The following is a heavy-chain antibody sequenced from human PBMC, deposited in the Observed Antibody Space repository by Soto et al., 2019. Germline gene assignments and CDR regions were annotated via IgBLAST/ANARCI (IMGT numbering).Heavy chain of an antibody. J-gene: IGHJ6*03. Sequence: SETLSLTCTVSGGSISSYYWSWIRQPPGKGLEWIGYIYYSGSTNYNPSLKSRVTISVDTSKNQFSLKLSSVTAADTAVYYCATRAADYDFWSGYYSYYYYMDVWGKGTTVTVSS. D-gene: IGHD3-3*01. V-gene: IGHV4-59*08. CDR3: ATRAADYDFWSGYYSYYYYMDV. CDR2: IYYSGST. CDR1: GGSISSYY.